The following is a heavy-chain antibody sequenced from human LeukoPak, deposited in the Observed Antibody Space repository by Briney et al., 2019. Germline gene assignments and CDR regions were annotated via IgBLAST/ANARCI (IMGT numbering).Heavy chain of an antibody. D-gene: IGHD3-22*01. Sequence: GGSLRLACAPSGFTFSTYAMTWVRQAPGKGLEWVSAIRGSGGSTYHADSVKGRFTISRDNAKNSLYLQMNSLRAEDTAVYYCARDINRDSSGYYSFRYDAFDIWGQGTMVTVSS. V-gene: IGHV3-23*01. CDR1: GFTFSTYA. J-gene: IGHJ3*02. CDR2: IRGSGGST. CDR3: ARDINRDSSGYYSFRYDAFDI.